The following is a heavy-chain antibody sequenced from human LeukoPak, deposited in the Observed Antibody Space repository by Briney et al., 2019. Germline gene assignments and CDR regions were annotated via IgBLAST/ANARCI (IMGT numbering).Heavy chain of an antibody. CDR1: GYTFTGYY. V-gene: IGHV1-2*02. J-gene: IGHJ5*02. CDR2: INPNSGGT. Sequence: ASVKVSCKASGYTFTGYYMHWVRQAPGQGLEWMGWINPNSGGTNYAQKFQGRVTMTRDTSISTAYMELSRLRSDDTAVYFCARDGSRSNSYDSSGPPKTWFDPWGQGTLVTVSS. CDR3: ARDGSRSNSYDSSGPPKTWFDP. D-gene: IGHD3-22*01.